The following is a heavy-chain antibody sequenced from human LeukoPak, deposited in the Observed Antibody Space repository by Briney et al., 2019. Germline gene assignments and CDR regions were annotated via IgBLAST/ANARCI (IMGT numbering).Heavy chain of an antibody. CDR1: GFTFSSYE. CDR2: ISSSGSTI. J-gene: IGHJ4*02. D-gene: IGHD6-13*01. Sequence: PGGSLRLSCAASGFTFSSYEMNWVRQAPGKGLEWVSYISSSGSTIYYADSVKGRFTISRDNAKNSLYMQMNSLRAEDTADYYCARVQAAAESLLGLDYWGQGTLVTVSS. V-gene: IGHV3-48*03. CDR3: ARVQAAAESLLGLDY.